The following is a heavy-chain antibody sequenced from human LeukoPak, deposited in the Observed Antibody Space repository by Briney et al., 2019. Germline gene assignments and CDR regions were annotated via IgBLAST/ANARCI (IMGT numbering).Heavy chain of an antibody. V-gene: IGHV3-20*04. D-gene: IGHD3-22*01. CDR2: INWNGGST. Sequence: GGSLRLSCAASGFTFDDYGMSWVRQAPGKGLEWVSGINWNGGSTGYADPVKGRFTISRDNAKSSLYLQMNSLRAEDTALYYCARGCNYYDSGGYGPNYYYYYMDVWGKGTTVTVSS. CDR1: GFTFDDYG. J-gene: IGHJ6*03. CDR3: ARGCNYYDSGGYGPNYYYYYMDV.